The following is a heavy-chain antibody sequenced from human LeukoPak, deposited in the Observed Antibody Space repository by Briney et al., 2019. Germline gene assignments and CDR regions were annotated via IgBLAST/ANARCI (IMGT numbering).Heavy chain of an antibody. Sequence: GGSLRLSCAASGFTVSSNYMSWVRQAPGKGLEWVSVIYSGGSIYYADSVKGRFTISRDNSKNTLYLQMNSLRAEDTAVYYCARESSSSSPREDYYYYMDVWGKGTTVTVSS. V-gene: IGHV3-66*02. CDR3: ARESSSSSPREDYYYYMDV. CDR2: IYSGGSI. CDR1: GFTVSSNY. D-gene: IGHD6-6*01. J-gene: IGHJ6*03.